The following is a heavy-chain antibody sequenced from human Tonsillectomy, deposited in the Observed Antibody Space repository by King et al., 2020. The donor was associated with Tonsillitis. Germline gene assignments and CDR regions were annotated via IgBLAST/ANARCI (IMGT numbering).Heavy chain of an antibody. CDR1: GPPFNIVPFP. V-gene: IGHV4-61*02. CDR2: SFPSGDP. J-gene: IGHJ4*02. CDR3: AREEYGDYPY. D-gene: IGHD4-17*01. Sequence: QLQESGPGLVNPYQPLSPPCPVPGPPFNIVPFPWTGTRHPPGRDLEWFGVSFPSGDPTPNPPLKSRVIISVATPKTQFSLKLSSVTAADTAVYYCAREEYGDYPYWGQGTLVTVSS.